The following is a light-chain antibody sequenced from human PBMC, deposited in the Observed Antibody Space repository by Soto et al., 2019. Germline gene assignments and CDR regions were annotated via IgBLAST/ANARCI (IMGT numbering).Light chain of an antibody. CDR1: QGIRSY. CDR2: AAS. J-gene: IGKJ4*01. V-gene: IGKV1-9*01. CDR3: QQLNTYPFT. Sequence: DIQLTQSPSFLSASVGDRVTITCRASQGIRSYLAWYQQKPGKAPKLLIYAASTLQSGVPSRLSGSESGTEFTLTISSLQPEDFATYYCQQLNTYPFTFGGGTKVEIK.